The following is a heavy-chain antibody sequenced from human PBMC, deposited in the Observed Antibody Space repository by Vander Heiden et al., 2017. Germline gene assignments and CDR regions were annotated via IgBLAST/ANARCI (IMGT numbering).Heavy chain of an antibody. J-gene: IGHJ4*02. V-gene: IGHV3-33*01. CDR3: ARDISMIRGQIPSWLRGPDY. D-gene: IGHD3-10*01. CDR1: GFIFSTYG. Sequence: QVQLVESGGGVVQPGRSLSLCCAAAGFIFSTYGMHWVRPVAGKVLGWVAVIWFDGSKIYYADSVKGRFTISRDNSKNTLYLQMDSLRAEDTAVYYCARDISMIRGQIPSWLRGPDYWGQGTLVTVSS. CDR2: IWFDGSKI.